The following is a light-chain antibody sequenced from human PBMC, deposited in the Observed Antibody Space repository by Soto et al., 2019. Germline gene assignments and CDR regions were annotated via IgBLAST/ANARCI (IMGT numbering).Light chain of an antibody. CDR1: QSVSSS. Sequence: IVMTQSPATLSVSPGERATLSCRASQSVSSSLAWYQQKPGQGPRLLIYGASTRATDIPARFSGSGSGTEFTLTISSLQSEDFAVYYCHQYKNWLRTNFGGGTKVEIK. CDR3: HQYKNWLRTN. J-gene: IGKJ4*01. CDR2: GAS. V-gene: IGKV3-15*01.